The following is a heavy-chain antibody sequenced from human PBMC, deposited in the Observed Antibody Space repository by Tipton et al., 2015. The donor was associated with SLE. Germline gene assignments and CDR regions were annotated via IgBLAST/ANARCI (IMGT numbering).Heavy chain of an antibody. CDR3: ARAYGDNPFDY. J-gene: IGHJ4*02. Sequence: TLSLTCTVSGGYISTHYWSWIRQPPGKGLEWIGYIYYSGSTNYNPSLKSRVTISVDTSKNQFSLKLNSVTAADTAVYYCARAYGDNPFDYWGQGTLVTVSS. D-gene: IGHD4-17*01. V-gene: IGHV4-59*11. CDR2: IYYSGST. CDR1: GGYISTHY.